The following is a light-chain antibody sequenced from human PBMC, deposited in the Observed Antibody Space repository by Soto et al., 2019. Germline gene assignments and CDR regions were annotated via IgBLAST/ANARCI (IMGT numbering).Light chain of an antibody. CDR1: SSDVGSYNH. CDR3: NPYAVIDTWV. CDR2: EVN. V-gene: IGLV2-8*01. Sequence: QSALTQPPSASGSPGQSVTISCTGTSSDVGSYNHVSWYQQHPGKAPKLMIYEVNKRPSGVPDRFSGSKSGNTASLTVSGLQAEDEADCYCNPYAVIDTWVFGGGTQLTVL. J-gene: IGLJ3*02.